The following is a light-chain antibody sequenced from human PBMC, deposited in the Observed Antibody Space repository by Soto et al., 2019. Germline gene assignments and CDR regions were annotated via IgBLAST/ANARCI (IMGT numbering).Light chain of an antibody. CDR1: QTISNTF. J-gene: IGKJ4*01. CDR2: GAS. V-gene: IGKV3-20*01. Sequence: VMTQSPTTLSVSPGERATLSCRASQTISNTFLAWYQQRPGQAPRLLIYGASGRAAGIPDRFSGSGSGTDFTLSISRLEPEDFAVYYCQQYGVSPTFGGGTKVDIK. CDR3: QQYGVSPT.